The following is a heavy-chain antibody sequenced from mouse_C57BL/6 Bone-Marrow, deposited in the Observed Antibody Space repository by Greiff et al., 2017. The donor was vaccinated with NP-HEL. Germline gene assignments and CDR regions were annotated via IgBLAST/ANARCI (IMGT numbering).Heavy chain of an antibody. CDR2: FHPYNDDT. Sequence: QVQLQQSGAELVKPGASVKLSCKASGYTFTTYPIEWMKQNPGQSLEWIGNFHPYNDDTKYNEKFKGKATLTVEKSSSTVYLELSRLTSDDSAVYYCARKEIYYGSSWFAYWGQGSLVTVSA. D-gene: IGHD1-1*01. V-gene: IGHV1-47*01. J-gene: IGHJ3*01. CDR3: ARKEIYYGSSWFAY. CDR1: GYTFTTYP.